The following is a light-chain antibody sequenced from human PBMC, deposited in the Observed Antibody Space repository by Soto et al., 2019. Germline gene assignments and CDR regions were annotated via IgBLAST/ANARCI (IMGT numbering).Light chain of an antibody. CDR2: DAS. CDR3: QQYENWPPWT. J-gene: IGKJ1*01. Sequence: EIIITQSPATLSVSPGERATLSCRASQSVRSNLAWYQQKPGQAPRLLIYDASTRATGIPARFSGSGSGTEFTLTISSLQSEDFAVYFCQQYENWPPWTFGQGTKVDI. V-gene: IGKV3-15*01. CDR1: QSVRSN.